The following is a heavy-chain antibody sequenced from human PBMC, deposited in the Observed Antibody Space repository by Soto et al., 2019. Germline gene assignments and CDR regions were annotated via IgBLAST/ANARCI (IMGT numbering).Heavy chain of an antibody. Sequence: GPLRVSGAASVFTFISYGVHWVRQAPGKGLEWVAVIWFDGRNKYYADSVKGRFTISRDNSRNTLFLQMNSLRAEDTAVYYCVRDTCGGDCANFHYWGQGALVTVSS. V-gene: IGHV3-33*01. J-gene: IGHJ4*02. CDR3: VRDTCGGDCANFHY. D-gene: IGHD2-21*02. CDR2: IWFDGRNK. CDR1: VFTFISYG.